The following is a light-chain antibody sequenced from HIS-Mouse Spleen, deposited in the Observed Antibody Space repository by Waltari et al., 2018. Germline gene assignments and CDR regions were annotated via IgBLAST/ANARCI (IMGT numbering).Light chain of an antibody. CDR3: QTLDSSYSA. Sequence: SYKLTQPPSVSVSPGQTASITRSGEKMGVKYACWYMQKPGQSPVLVIYQASQRPSGVPERLSGFNSGKTARLTIGGTQAIYEADYYCQTLDSSYSAFGGGTKLTVL. CDR2: QAS. CDR1: KMGVKY. J-gene: IGLJ2*01. V-gene: IGLV3-1*01.